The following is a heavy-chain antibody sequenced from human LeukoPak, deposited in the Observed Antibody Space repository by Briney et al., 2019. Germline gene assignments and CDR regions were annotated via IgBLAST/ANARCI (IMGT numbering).Heavy chain of an antibody. CDR3: SRDRSGDAVVPALYGMDV. D-gene: IGHD2-15*01. CDR1: GFTFGDYA. CDR2: IRCKAYGGTT. J-gene: IGHJ6*02. Sequence: GGSLRLSCTASGFTFGDYAMSWVRQAPGKGLEWVGFIRCKAYGGTTEYAASVKGRFTISRDDSKSIAYLQMNSLKTEDTAVYYCSRDRSGDAVVPALYGMDVWGQGTTVTVSS. V-gene: IGHV3-49*04.